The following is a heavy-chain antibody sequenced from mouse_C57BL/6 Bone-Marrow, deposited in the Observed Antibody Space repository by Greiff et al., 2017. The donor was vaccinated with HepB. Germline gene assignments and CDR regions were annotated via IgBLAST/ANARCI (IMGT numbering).Heavy chain of an antibody. V-gene: IGHV5-17*01. J-gene: IGHJ1*03. CDR1: GFTFSDYG. CDR3: ARKDYSKPNWYFDV. CDR2: ISSGSSTI. D-gene: IGHD2-5*01. Sequence: EVKLVESGGGLVKPGGSLKLSCAASGFTFSDYGMHWVRQAPEKGLEWVAYISSGSSTIYYADTVKGRFTISRDNAKNTLFLQMTSLRSEDTAMYYCARKDYSKPNWYFDVWGTGTTVTVSS.